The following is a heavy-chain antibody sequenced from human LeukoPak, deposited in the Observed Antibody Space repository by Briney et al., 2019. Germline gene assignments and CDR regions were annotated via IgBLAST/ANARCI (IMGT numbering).Heavy chain of an antibody. Sequence: PSETLSLTCAVYGWSFNDYYWNWIRQPQGKGLEWIGEINARGDTNYNPSLKSRVTISVDTSKNQFSLRLTSMIAADTAIYYCARGQVPAARGYNWFDPWGQGTLVTVSS. D-gene: IGHD2-2*01. V-gene: IGHV4-34*01. CDR2: INARGDT. CDR1: GWSFNDYY. CDR3: ARGQVPAARGYNWFDP. J-gene: IGHJ5*02.